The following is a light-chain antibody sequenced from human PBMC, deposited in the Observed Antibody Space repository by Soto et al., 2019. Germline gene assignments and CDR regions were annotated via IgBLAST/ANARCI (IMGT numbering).Light chain of an antibody. CDR3: QSYDSSLSGRVV. V-gene: IGLV1-40*01. Sequence: QSVLTQPPSVSGAPGQRATISCTGGSSSIGAGYDVHWYQHLPGTAPKLLIYGDSNRPSGVPDRFSGSKSGTSASLAITGLQAEDEGDYYCQSYDSSLSGRVVFGGGTKLTVL. CDR2: GDS. J-gene: IGLJ2*01. CDR1: SSSIGAGYD.